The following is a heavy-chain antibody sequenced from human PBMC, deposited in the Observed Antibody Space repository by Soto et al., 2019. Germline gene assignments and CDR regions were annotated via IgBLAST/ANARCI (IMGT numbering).Heavy chain of an antibody. Sequence: QVQLVQSGAEVKKPGSSVKVSCKASGGTFSSYTISWVRQAPGQGLEWMGRIIPILGIANYAQKFRGRVTITADKSTSTAYMELSSLRSEDTAVYYCVRGIAAAGNYWGQGTLVTVSS. CDR1: GGTFSSYT. V-gene: IGHV1-69*02. J-gene: IGHJ4*02. CDR2: IIPILGIA. CDR3: VRGIAAAGNY. D-gene: IGHD6-13*01.